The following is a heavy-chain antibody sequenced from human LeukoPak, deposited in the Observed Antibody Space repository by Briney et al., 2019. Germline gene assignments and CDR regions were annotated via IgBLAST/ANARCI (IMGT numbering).Heavy chain of an antibody. D-gene: IGHD3-9*01. CDR2: IYPGNSDT. J-gene: IGHJ4*02. CDR3: ARRGRPVTGSAHADS. V-gene: IGHV5-51*01. Sequence: PGESLKISCKGFGYTFTNYWIGWVRQMPGKGLEWMGIIYPGNSDTRYSPSFQGQVTISADKSTSTAYLQWDSLRASDTAMYYCARRGRPVTGSAHADSWGQGTLVSVSS. CDR1: GYTFTNYW.